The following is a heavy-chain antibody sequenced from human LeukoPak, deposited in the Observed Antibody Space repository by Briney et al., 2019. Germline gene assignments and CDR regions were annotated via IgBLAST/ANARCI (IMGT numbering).Heavy chain of an antibody. CDR1: GFTFSDHH. D-gene: IGHD6-13*01. Sequence: PGGSLRLSCAASGFTFSDHHIDWVRQAPGKGLEWVGRIRKKANSHTTEYAASVKGRFTISRDDSKNSLYLQMNSLKTEDTAVYYCTTDHDTSSWTFIYWGQGTLVTVSS. V-gene: IGHV3-72*01. CDR2: IRKKANSHTT. J-gene: IGHJ4*02. CDR3: TTDHDTSSWTFIY.